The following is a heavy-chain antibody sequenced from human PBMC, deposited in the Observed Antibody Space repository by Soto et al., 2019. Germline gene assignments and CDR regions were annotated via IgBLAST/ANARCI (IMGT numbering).Heavy chain of an antibody. CDR2: INHSGST. Sequence: PSETLSLTCAVYGWSSSGYYCSWIRQSPGKGLEWIGEINHSGSTNYNPSLKSRVTMSVDTSKNQFSLKLSSVTVADTAVYYCARRYYGSGSYFDPWGQGTLVTVSS. CDR1: GWSSSGYY. D-gene: IGHD3-10*01. V-gene: IGHV4-34*01. J-gene: IGHJ5*02. CDR3: ARRYYGSGSYFDP.